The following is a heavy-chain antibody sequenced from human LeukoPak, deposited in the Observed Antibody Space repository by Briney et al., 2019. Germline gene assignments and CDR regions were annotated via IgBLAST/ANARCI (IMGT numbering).Heavy chain of an antibody. CDR1: GFTFSDFS. CDR2: ISSTGSTI. J-gene: IGHJ4*02. Sequence: GGSLRLSCAAFGFTFSDFSMSWIRHAPGKGLEWLAYISSTGSTIYYADSVRGRFTISRDKAKRSVYLQMDSLRVEDTAVYYCVRDLGSDSSGYYHYWGQGTLVIVSS. V-gene: IGHV3-11*01. D-gene: IGHD3-22*01. CDR3: VRDLGSDSSGYYHY.